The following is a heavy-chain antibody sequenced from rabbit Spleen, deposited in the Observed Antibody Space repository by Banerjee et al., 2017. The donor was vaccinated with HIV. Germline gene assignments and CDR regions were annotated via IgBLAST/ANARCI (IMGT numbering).Heavy chain of an antibody. D-gene: IGHD4-1*01. V-gene: IGHV1S40*01. CDR2: INSYTGRP. J-gene: IGHJ4*01. Sequence: QSLEESGGGLVQPEGSLTLTCKASGFDFGSYGMCWVRQAPGKGPEWIACINSYTGRPVYASWTKGPFTISRTASTTVTLQMTRLTAADTATYFCARDLAGVIGWNFSLWGPGTLVTVS. CDR1: GFDFGSYG. CDR3: ARDLAGVIGWNFSL.